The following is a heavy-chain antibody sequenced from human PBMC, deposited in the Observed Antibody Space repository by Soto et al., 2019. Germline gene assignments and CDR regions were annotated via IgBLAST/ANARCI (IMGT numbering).Heavy chain of an antibody. CDR3: AAGNYYDSSGYSNDY. D-gene: IGHD3-22*01. V-gene: IGHV1-58*02. CDR2: IVVGSGNT. CDR1: GFPFTSFA. J-gene: IGHJ4*02. Sequence: QMQLVQSGPEVKKPGTSVKVSCKASGFPFTSFAMQWVRPARGQRLEGIGWIVVGSGNTNYAQKFQERVTITSDMCTSTAYMELSSLRSENTAVYYCAAGNYYDSSGYSNDYWGQGTLVTVSS.